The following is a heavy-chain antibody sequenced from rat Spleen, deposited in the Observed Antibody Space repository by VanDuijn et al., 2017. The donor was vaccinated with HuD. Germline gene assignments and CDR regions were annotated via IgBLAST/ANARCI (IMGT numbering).Heavy chain of an antibody. D-gene: IGHD5-1*01. J-gene: IGHJ2*01. CDR3: AKDIETGSFDY. V-gene: IGHV5-20*01. Sequence: EVQLVESGGGLVQPGRSLKLSCAASGFTFSDHNMAWVRQAPKKGLEWVAYISHDGVTTHYRDSVKGRFTISRDNAKSSLYLQMNSLKSEDTATYYCAKDIETGSFDYWGQGVMVTVSS. CDR1: GFTFSDHN. CDR2: ISHDGVTT.